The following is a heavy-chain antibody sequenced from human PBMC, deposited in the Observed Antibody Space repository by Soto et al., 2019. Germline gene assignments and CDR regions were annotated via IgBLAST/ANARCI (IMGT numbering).Heavy chain of an antibody. CDR1: GYTFTGYY. D-gene: IGHD6-13*01. CDR3: ARGIAAAFPWFDP. CDR2: INPNSGGT. V-gene: IGHV1-2*02. J-gene: IGHJ5*02. Sequence: GASVKVSCKASGYTFTGYYMHWVRQAPGQGLEWMEWINPNSGGTNYAQKFQGRVTMTRDTSISTAYMELSRLRSDDTAVYYCARGIAAAFPWFDPWGQGTLVTVSS.